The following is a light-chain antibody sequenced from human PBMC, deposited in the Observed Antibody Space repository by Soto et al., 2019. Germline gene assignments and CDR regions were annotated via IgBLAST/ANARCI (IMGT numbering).Light chain of an antibody. CDR2: DAS. CDR3: QQRTTWPPA. CDR1: QNINIY. V-gene: IGKV3-11*01. J-gene: IGKJ5*01. Sequence: EIVLTQSPATLSLSPGERATLSCRASQNINIYLAWFQQKPGQAPRLLIYDASDRATNIPVRFSGSGSGTDFTLTISSLEPEDFATYYCQQRTTWPPAFGQGTRLEIK.